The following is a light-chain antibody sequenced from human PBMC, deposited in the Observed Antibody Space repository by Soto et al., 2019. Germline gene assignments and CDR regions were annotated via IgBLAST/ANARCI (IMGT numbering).Light chain of an antibody. CDR3: QQYGSSRWT. J-gene: IGKJ1*01. Sequence: PGERATLSCRASQSVSSTYLAWYQQKPGQAPRPLISAASSRATGTPDRFSGSGSGTDSTLTISRLEPEDFAVYYCQQYGSSRWTFGQGTKVDI. V-gene: IGKV3-20*01. CDR2: AAS. CDR1: QSVSSTY.